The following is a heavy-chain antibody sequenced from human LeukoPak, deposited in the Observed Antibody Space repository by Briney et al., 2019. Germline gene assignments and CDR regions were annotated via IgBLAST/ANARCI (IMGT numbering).Heavy chain of an antibody. CDR2: ISSSSSYI. Sequence: GGSLRLSCAASGFTFSSYSMNWVRQAPGKGLEWVSSISSSSSYIYYADSVKGRFTISRDNAKNSLYLQMNSLRAVDTAVYYRASSYSSPGAFDIWGQRTMVTVSS. CDR3: ASSYSSPGAFDI. V-gene: IGHV3-21*01. CDR1: GFTFSSYS. J-gene: IGHJ3*02. D-gene: IGHD6-13*01.